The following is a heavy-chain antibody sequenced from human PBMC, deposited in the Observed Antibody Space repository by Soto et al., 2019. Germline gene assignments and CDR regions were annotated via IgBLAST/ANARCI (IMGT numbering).Heavy chain of an antibody. V-gene: IGHV4-39*01. J-gene: IGHJ4*02. CDR3: ARHTGIADHFGC. D-gene: IGHD6-13*01. CDR1: GGSISSSSHY. CDR2: IYYRGSA. Sequence: SETLSLTGSVSGGSISSSSHYWGWIRQSPGQGLGWIGSIYYRGSAYYNPSLKSRVTISVDTSKNQFSLKLRSVTPAYTPVYYCARHTGIADHFGCWGQGTLVTVAS.